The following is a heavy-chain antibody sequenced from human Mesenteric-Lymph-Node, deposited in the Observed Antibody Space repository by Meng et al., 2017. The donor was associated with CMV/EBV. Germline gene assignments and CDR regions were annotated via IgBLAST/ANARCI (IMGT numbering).Heavy chain of an antibody. Sequence: GESLKISCAASGFTFSDYYMSWIRQAPGKGLEWVSSISTSGSTINYADSVKGRFTISRDNAKNSLYLQMNSLSAEDTAVYYCARDIPAASPHYYGMDVWGQGTTVTVSS. J-gene: IGHJ6*02. CDR3: ARDIPAASPHYYGMDV. CDR2: ISTSGSTI. V-gene: IGHV3-11*01. D-gene: IGHD2-2*01. CDR1: GFTFSDYY.